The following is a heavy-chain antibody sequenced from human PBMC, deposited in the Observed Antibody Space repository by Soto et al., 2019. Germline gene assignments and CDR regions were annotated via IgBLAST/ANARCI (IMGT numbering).Heavy chain of an antibody. J-gene: IGHJ5*02. D-gene: IGHD2-2*01. CDR3: ARMKTVIVVVPAAIRTNWFDP. V-gene: IGHV4-34*01. CDR2: INHSGST. Sequence: SETLSLTCAVYGVSFSGYYWSWIRQPPGKGLEWIGEINHSGSTNYNPSLKSRVTISVDTSKNQFSLKLSSVTAADTAVYYCARMKTVIVVVPAAIRTNWFDPWGQGTLVTVSS. CDR1: GVSFSGYY.